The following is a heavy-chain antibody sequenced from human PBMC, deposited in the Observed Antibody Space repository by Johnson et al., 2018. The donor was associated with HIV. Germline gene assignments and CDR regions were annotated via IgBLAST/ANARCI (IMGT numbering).Heavy chain of an antibody. CDR1: GFTFSSYG. D-gene: IGHD5-12*01. J-gene: IGHJ3*02. Sequence: QVLLVESGGGVAQPGGSLRLSCVASGFTFSSYGMHWVRQAPGKGLEWVAVISYDGSNKYYADSVKGRFTISRDNSKNTLYLQMNSLRAEDTAVYYCASLYSGYDNDAFDIWGQGTMVTVSS. V-gene: IGHV3-30*19. CDR3: ASLYSGYDNDAFDI. CDR2: ISYDGSNK.